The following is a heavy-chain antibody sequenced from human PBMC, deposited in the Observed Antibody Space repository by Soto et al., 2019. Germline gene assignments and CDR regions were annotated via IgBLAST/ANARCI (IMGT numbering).Heavy chain of an antibody. Sequence: ASVKVSCKASGYTFTGYYMHWVRQAPGQGLEWMGWINPNSGGTNYAQKFQGWVTMTRDTSISTAYMELSRLRSDDTAVYYCARDSDCSGGSCYGGGFDYWGQGTLVTVSS. D-gene: IGHD2-15*01. CDR1: GYTFTGYY. J-gene: IGHJ4*02. CDR3: ARDSDCSGGSCYGGGFDY. V-gene: IGHV1-2*04. CDR2: INPNSGGT.